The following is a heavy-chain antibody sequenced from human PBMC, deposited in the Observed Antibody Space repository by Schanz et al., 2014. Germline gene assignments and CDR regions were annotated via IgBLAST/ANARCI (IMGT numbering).Heavy chain of an antibody. V-gene: IGHV3-53*01. CDR2: VYMSAAST. D-gene: IGHD4-17*01. J-gene: IGHJ4*02. CDR3: VRDTDYHFDY. Sequence: EVQLVESGGGLIQPGGSLRLSCAVSGFTVNTNYMSWVRQAPGKGLEWISTVYMSAASTRYADSVKGRFTISRDNSKKTLYVQMNSLRAEDTAVYYCVRDTDYHFDYWGQGTLVTVSS. CDR1: GFTVNTNY.